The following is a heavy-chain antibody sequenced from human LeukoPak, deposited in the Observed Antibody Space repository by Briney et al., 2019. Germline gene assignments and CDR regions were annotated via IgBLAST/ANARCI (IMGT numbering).Heavy chain of an antibody. V-gene: IGHV4-39*01. CDR3: ARHDLTNIVVVPAAVNWFDP. J-gene: IGHJ5*02. D-gene: IGHD2-2*01. Sequence: KPSETLSLTCTVSGGSISSSSYYWGWIRQPPGKGLEWIGSIYYSGSTCYNPSLKSRVTISVDTSKNQFSLKLSSVTAADTAVYYCARHDLTNIVVVPAAVNWFDPWGQGTLVTVSS. CDR1: GGSISSSSYY. CDR2: IYYSGST.